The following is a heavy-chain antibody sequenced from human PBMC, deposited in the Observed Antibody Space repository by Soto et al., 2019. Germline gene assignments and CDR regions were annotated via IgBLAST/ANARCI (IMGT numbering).Heavy chain of an antibody. D-gene: IGHD5-18*01. CDR3: AKNAGGYSYGPFDY. V-gene: IGHV3-23*01. J-gene: IGHJ4*02. CDR1: GFTFSSYA. CDR2: ISVSGGTT. Sequence: GGSLRLSCAASGFTFSSYAMSWVRQAPGKGLEWVSSISVSGGTTYYADSVKGRFTISRDNSKNTLYLQMNSLRAEDTAVYYCAKNAGGYSYGPFDYWGQGTLVT.